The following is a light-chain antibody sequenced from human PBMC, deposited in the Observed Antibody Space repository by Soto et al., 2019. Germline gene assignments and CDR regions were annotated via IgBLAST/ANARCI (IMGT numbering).Light chain of an antibody. CDR2: YDD. CDR3: AASDDSLNIYV. V-gene: IGLV1-36*01. J-gene: IGLJ1*01. CDR1: NSNVGNNG. Sequence: QSVLTQPPSVSEAPRQRVTISCSGSNSNVGNNGVNWYQQLPGKAPKLLIYYDDLLPSGVSDRFSGSKSATSASLAISGLQSEDEADYYCAASDDSLNIYVFGTGTKVTVL.